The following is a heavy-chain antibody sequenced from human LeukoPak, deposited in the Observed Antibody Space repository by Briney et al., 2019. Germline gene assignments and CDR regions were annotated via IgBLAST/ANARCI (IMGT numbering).Heavy chain of an antibody. CDR2: IYPGDSDT. J-gene: IGHJ5*02. D-gene: IGHD3-3*01. CDR3: ARRTGTTYYDFWSGYPGGFDP. Sequence: GESLKISCKGSGYSFTSYWIGWVRQMPGKGLEWMGIIYPGDSDTRYSPSFQGQVTISADKSISTAYLQWSSLKASDTAMYYCARRTGTTYYDFWSGYPGGFDPWGQGTLVTVSS. V-gene: IGHV5-51*01. CDR1: GYSFTSYW.